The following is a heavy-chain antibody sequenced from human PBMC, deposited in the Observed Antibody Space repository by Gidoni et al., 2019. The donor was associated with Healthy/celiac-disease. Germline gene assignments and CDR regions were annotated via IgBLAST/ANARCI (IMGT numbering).Heavy chain of an antibody. V-gene: IGHV1-18*01. Sequence: QVQLVQSGAEVKKPGASVKVSCKASCYNCTSYGISWVRKAPGQGLERMGWISAYNGNTNYAQKLQGRDTMTTDTSTSTAYMELRSLRSDDTAVYYCARELDSSYEYWGQGTLVTVSS. J-gene: IGHJ4*02. CDR1: CYNCTSYG. D-gene: IGHD6-6*01. CDR3: ARELDSSYEY. CDR2: ISAYNGNT.